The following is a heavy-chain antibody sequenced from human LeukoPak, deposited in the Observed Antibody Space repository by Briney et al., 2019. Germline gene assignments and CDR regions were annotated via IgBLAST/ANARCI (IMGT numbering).Heavy chain of an antibody. D-gene: IGHD6-13*01. CDR3: ARVYSSSWYYYYGMDV. CDR2: MNPNSGNT. CDR1: GYTFTSYD. V-gene: IGHV1-8*01. Sequence: ASVKVSCKASGYTFTSYDINWVRQATGQGLEWMGWMNPNSGNTGYAQEFQGRVTMTRNTSISTAYMELSSLRSEDTAVYYCARVYSSSWYYYYGMDVWGQGTTVTVSS. J-gene: IGHJ6*02.